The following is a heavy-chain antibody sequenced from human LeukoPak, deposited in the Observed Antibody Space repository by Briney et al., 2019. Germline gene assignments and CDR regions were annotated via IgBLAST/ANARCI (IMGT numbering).Heavy chain of an antibody. D-gene: IGHD3-16*02. CDR2: INHSGST. CDR3: ARRQRGSYRSSFDY. J-gene: IGHJ4*02. Sequence: SETLSLTCAVYGGSFSGYYWSWIRQPPGKGLEWIGEINHSGSTNYNPSLKSRVTISVETSKTQFSLKLSSVTAADTAVYYCARRQRGSYRSSFDYWGQGTRVTVSS. CDR1: GGSFSGYY. V-gene: IGHV4-34*01.